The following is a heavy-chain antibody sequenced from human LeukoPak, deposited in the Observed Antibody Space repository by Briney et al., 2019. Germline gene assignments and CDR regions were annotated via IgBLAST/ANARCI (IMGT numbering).Heavy chain of an antibody. CDR3: ASSDTAMPFDY. D-gene: IGHD5-18*01. Sequence: ASVKVSCKASGYTFTSYYMHWVRQAPGQGLGWMGIINPSGGSTSYAQKLQGRVTMTRDTSTSTVYMELSSLRSEDTAVYYCASSDTAMPFDYWGQGTLVTVSS. CDR1: GYTFTSYY. V-gene: IGHV1-46*01. J-gene: IGHJ4*02. CDR2: INPSGGST.